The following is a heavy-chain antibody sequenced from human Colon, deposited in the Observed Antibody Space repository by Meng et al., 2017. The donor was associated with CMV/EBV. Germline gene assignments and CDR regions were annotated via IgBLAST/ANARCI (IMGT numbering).Heavy chain of an antibody. J-gene: IGHJ4*01. CDR1: GFSFSDYW. D-gene: IGHD6-19*01. Sequence: GGSLRLSCAASGFSFSDYWVTWVRQRPGKGLELVANMSPAENEYSYGDSVEGRFTMSRDNAKDSLYLDMTGLRAADTAVYFCATDFGWYRRIYWGQGTLVTVSS. CDR3: ATDFGWYRRIY. V-gene: IGHV3-7*03. CDR2: MSPAENEY.